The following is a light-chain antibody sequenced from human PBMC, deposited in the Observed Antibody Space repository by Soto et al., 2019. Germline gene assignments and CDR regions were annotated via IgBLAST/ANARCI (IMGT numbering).Light chain of an antibody. CDR3: QQYYSTLT. J-gene: IGKJ4*01. CDR2: WAS. V-gene: IGKV4-1*01. Sequence: DIVMTQSPDSLAVSLGERATINCKSSQSVLYSSNNKNYLAWYQQKPGQPPKLLISWASTRESVVPDRFSGSGPATDFTSTTSSLQAEDVAVYYYQQYYSTLTFGGGTKVEIK. CDR1: QSVLYSSNNKNY.